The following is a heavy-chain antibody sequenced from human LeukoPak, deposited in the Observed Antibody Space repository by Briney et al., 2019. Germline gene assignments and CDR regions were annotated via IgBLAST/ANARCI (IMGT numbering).Heavy chain of an antibody. V-gene: IGHV3-23*01. Sequence: PGGSLRLSCAASGFIFSNYAMTWVRQAPGKGLEWVSSISGDAGSIYYIDSVRGRFTISRDNSKKTLFLQMNSLRAEDTGMYYCAKYGAPGWSGYCDYWGQGTLVTVSS. J-gene: IGHJ4*02. CDR1: GFIFSNYA. D-gene: IGHD4/OR15-4a*01. CDR2: ISGDAGSI. CDR3: AKYGAPGWSGYCDY.